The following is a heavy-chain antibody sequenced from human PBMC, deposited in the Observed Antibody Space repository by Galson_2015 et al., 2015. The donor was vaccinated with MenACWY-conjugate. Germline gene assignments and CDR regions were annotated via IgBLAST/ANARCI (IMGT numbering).Heavy chain of an antibody. CDR1: GLTFSNVW. CDR2: IKCRTDGGTT. V-gene: IGHV3-15*01. CDR3: TRDRDVGGSRWWFDP. D-gene: IGHD2-15*01. Sequence: SLRLSCATSGLTFSNVWMSWVRQAPGKGLEWVARIKCRTDGGTTDYATPVKGRFTILRDDSTNTLYLQTNSLKIEDTALYFCTRDRDVGGSRWWFDPWGQGTLVTVSS. J-gene: IGHJ5*02.